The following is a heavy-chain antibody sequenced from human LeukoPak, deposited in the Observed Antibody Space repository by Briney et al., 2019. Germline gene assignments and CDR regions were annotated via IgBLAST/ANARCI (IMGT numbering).Heavy chain of an antibody. D-gene: IGHD2-2*01. V-gene: IGHV4-39*02. CDR2: IHYSGTT. CDR1: GGSISSSNYY. CDR3: ARGPTYQPIDY. Sequence: SETLSLTCTVSGGSISSSNYYWGWIRQPPGKGLGWIASIHYSGTTYYNPSLKSRVTISVDTSKNHFSLNLNSVTAADTAVYYCARGPTYQPIDYWGQGTLVTVSS. J-gene: IGHJ4*02.